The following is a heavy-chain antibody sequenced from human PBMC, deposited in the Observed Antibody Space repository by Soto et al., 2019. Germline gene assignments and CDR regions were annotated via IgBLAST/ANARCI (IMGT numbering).Heavy chain of an antibody. CDR1: GGSISSGGYY. Sequence: TLSLTCTVSGGSISSGGYYWSWIRQHPGKGLEWIGYIYYSGSTYYNPSLKSRVTISVDTSKNQFSLKLSSVTAADTAVYYCARAFSSSSEGGDNWFDPWGQGTLVTVSS. V-gene: IGHV4-31*03. CDR2: IYYSGST. CDR3: ARAFSSSSEGGDNWFDP. J-gene: IGHJ5*02. D-gene: IGHD6-6*01.